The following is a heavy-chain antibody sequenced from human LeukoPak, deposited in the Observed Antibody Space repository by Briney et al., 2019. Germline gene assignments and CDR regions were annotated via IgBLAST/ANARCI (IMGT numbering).Heavy chain of an antibody. D-gene: IGHD2-2*01. CDR1: GYTFTSYD. V-gene: IGHV1-8*01. CDR2: MNPKNGHT. J-gene: IGHJ4*02. CDR3: ARNLMYCSSTTCYLDY. Sequence: KPGASVTVSCKASGYTFTSYDINWVRQATGQGLGWMGLMNPKNGHTVYAQKFQGRVTMTRDTSISTAYLELSSLRSEDTAVYYCARNLMYCSSTTCYLDYWGQGTLVTVSS.